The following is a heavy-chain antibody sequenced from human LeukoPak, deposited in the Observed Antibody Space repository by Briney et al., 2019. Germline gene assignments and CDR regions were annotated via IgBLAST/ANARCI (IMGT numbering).Heavy chain of an antibody. Sequence: SGPTLVKPSETLSLTCTVSGGSISSYYWSWIRQPAGKGLEWIGRIYISGSTNYNPSLKSRVTMSVDTSKNQFSLKLSSVTAADTAVYYCAREIHLYGSGSYYPEGGFDIWGQGTMVTVSS. CDR3: AREIHLYGSGSYYPEGGFDI. D-gene: IGHD3-10*01. V-gene: IGHV4-4*07. CDR2: IYISGST. J-gene: IGHJ3*02. CDR1: GGSISSYY.